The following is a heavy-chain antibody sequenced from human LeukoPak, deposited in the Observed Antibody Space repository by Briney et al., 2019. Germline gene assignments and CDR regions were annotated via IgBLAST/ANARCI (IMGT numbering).Heavy chain of an antibody. Sequence: GGSLRLSCAASGFTFSSYSMNWVRQAPGKGLEWVSSISSSSSYIYYADSVKGRFTISRDNAKNSLYLQMNSLRAEDTAVYYCARDITSTLVTNSGSYCEGVNYWGQGTLVTVSS. CDR3: ARDITSTLVTNSGSYCEGVNY. D-gene: IGHD1-26*01. CDR2: ISSSSSYI. V-gene: IGHV3-21*01. CDR1: GFTFSSYS. J-gene: IGHJ4*02.